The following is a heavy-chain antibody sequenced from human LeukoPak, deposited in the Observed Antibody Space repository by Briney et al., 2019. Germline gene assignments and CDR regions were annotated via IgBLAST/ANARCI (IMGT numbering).Heavy chain of an antibody. CDR2: TSSSGRTL. Sequence: GGSLRLSCAASGFTFSSYEMNWVRQAPGKGLEWVSYTSSSGRTLYHAESVKGRFTISRDNAKNSLYLQMNSLRAEDTAVYYCARGLWVVRGVLFDYWGQGTLVTVSS. D-gene: IGHD3-10*01. CDR3: ARGLWVVRGVLFDY. CDR1: GFTFSSYE. J-gene: IGHJ4*02. V-gene: IGHV3-48*03.